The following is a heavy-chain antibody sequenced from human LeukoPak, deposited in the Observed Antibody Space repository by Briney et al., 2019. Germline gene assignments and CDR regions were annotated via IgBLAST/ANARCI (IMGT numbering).Heavy chain of an antibody. CDR1: GFTFSSYW. D-gene: IGHD6-19*01. V-gene: IGHV3-7*01. CDR2: IKQDGSEK. J-gene: IGHJ4*02. CDR3: AREWGRVAVAYFDY. Sequence: GGSLRLSCAASGFTFSSYWMSWVRQAPGKGLEWVANIKQDGSEKYYVDSVKGRFTISRDNAKNSLYLQMNSLRAEDTAVYYCAREWGRVAVAYFDYWGQGTLVTVSS.